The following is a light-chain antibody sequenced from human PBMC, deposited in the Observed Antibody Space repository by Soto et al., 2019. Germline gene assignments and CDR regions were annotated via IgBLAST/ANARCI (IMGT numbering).Light chain of an antibody. Sequence: EIVMTQSPATLSVSPGEGATLSCRASQSVSSNLAWYQHKPGQAPRLLIHGASTRATGIPARFSGSGSGTEFTLLISSLQSEDSAVYYCQQHNNWPLTLGGGTKVDIK. V-gene: IGKV3-15*01. CDR1: QSVSSN. J-gene: IGKJ4*01. CDR3: QQHNNWPLT. CDR2: GAS.